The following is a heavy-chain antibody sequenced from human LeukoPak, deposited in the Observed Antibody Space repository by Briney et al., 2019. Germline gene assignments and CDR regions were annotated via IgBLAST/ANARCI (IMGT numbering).Heavy chain of an antibody. V-gene: IGHV3-23*05. CDR1: GFTFRNYI. J-gene: IGHJ4*02. Sequence: GGSLRLSCAAPGFTFRNYIMTWVRQTPGKGLEWVYSIYGSGDTTYYTESVKGRFTISRDNSKNTLYLQMNSLRAEDTVVYYCAKDRHDTSGYYYRTALFDYWGQGTLVTVSS. CDR3: AKDRHDTSGYYYRTALFDY. D-gene: IGHD3-22*01. CDR2: IYGSGDTT.